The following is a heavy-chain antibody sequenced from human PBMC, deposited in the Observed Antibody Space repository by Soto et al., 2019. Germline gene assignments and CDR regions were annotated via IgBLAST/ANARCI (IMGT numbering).Heavy chain of an antibody. J-gene: IGHJ6*02. V-gene: IGHV1-3*01. D-gene: IGHD2-2*01. CDR3: AIDLVFSYADYYYSVMDV. CDR1: GYTFTSYA. Sequence: ASVKVSCKASGYTFTSYAMHWVRQAPGQRLEWMGWINAGNGNTKYSQKFQGRVTITRDTSASTAYMELSSLRSEDTAVYYCAIDLVFSYADYYYSVMDVWAQCTTV. CDR2: INAGNGNT.